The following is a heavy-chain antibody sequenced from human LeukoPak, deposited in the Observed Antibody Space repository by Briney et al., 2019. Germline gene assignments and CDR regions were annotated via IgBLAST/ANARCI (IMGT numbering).Heavy chain of an antibody. V-gene: IGHV3-11*01. CDR3: AREAVSLMQY. CDR1: GFTFSDYY. CDR2: INSRGSII. Sequence: GGSLRLSCAASGFTFSDYYMSWIRQAPGKGLEWVSYINSRGSIINYADSVKGRFTISRDNAKNSLYLQMNSLRVEDTAVYYCAREAVSLMQYWGQGTLVTVSS. J-gene: IGHJ4*02. D-gene: IGHD3-10*01.